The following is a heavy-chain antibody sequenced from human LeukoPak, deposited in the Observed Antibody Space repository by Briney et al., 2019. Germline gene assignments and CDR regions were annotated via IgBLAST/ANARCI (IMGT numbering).Heavy chain of an antibody. CDR2: GSVYNGNT. V-gene: IGHV1-18*01. J-gene: IGHJ5*02. CDR1: GYTFTSYG. CDR3: ATAPKLYRGHNWFDP. D-gene: IGHD1-7*01. Sequence: ASVKVSCKASGYTFTSYGISWVRQAPGQGLEWMGRGSVYNGNTNYAQKFQGRVTMTTDTYTSTAYMELSSLRSEDTAVYYCATAPKLYRGHNWFDPWGQGTLVTVSS.